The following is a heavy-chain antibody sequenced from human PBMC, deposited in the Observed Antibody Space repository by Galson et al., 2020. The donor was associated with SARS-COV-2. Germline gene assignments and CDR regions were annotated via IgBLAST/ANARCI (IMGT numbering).Heavy chain of an antibody. CDR3: ARDLYGDQDY. CDR2: VNTDGSSA. Sequence: ALHGESLKISCAASGFTFSLYWIHWVRQAPGKGLVWVSHVNTDGSSANYADSVKGRFTISRDNAKNTVYLQMNSLRADDTAMYYCARDLYGDQDYWGQGTLVTVSS. D-gene: IGHD4-17*01. CDR1: GFTFSLYW. V-gene: IGHV3-74*01. J-gene: IGHJ4*02.